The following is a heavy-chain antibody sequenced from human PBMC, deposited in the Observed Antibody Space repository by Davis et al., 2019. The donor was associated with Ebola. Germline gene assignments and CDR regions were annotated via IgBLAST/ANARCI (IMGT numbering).Heavy chain of an antibody. Sequence: SETLSLTCTVSGGSISSSSYYWGWIRQPPGKGLEWIGSIYYSGSTHYNPSLKSRVTLSVDRSKNQFSLKLSSVTAADTAVYYCARGGIYYDSSGYLYYYYGMDVWGKGTTVTVSS. CDR3: ARGGIYYDSSGYLYYYYGMDV. CDR2: IYYSGST. V-gene: IGHV4-39*01. CDR1: GGSISSSSYY. J-gene: IGHJ6*04. D-gene: IGHD3-22*01.